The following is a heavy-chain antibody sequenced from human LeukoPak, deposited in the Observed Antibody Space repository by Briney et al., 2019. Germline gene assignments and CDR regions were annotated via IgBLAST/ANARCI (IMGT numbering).Heavy chain of an antibody. V-gene: IGHV1-2*02. Sequence: GASVKVSCKASGYTFTGYYMHWVRQAPGQGLEWMGWINPNSGGTNYAQKFQGRVTMTGDTSISTAYMELRSLRSDDTAVYYCARVTMVRGVISGPRIDYWGQGTLVTVSS. J-gene: IGHJ4*02. CDR3: ARVTMVRGVISGPRIDY. CDR2: INPNSGGT. D-gene: IGHD3-10*01. CDR1: GYTFTGYY.